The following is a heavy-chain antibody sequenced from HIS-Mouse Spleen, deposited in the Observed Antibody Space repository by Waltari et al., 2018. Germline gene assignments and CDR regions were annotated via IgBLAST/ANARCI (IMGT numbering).Heavy chain of an antibody. CDR1: GCSISSSSYY. Sequence: QLQLQESGPGLVKPSETLSLTCTVSGCSISSSSYYWGWSRQAPGKGLEWIGSIYYSGSTYYNPSLKSRVTIAVDTSKNQFSLKLSTVTAADTAVYYWAREIPYSSSWYDWYFDLWGRGTLVTVSS. V-gene: IGHV4-39*07. CDR2: IYYSGST. J-gene: IGHJ2*01. CDR3: AREIPYSSSWYDWYFDL. D-gene: IGHD6-13*01.